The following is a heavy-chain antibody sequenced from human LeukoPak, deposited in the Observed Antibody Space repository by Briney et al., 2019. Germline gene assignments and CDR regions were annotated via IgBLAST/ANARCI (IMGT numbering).Heavy chain of an antibody. D-gene: IGHD2-8*02. V-gene: IGHV3-30*02. CDR2: IRYDGSNK. CDR3: ARVAVSGPTGWFDS. J-gene: IGHJ5*01. Sequence: GSLRLSCAASGFTFSSYGMHWVRQAPGKGLEWVAFIRYDGSNKYYADSVKGRFTISRDNVDNVVYLEMNSLGAEDTATYYCARVAVSGPTGWFDSWGQGTLVIVSS. CDR1: GFTFSSYG.